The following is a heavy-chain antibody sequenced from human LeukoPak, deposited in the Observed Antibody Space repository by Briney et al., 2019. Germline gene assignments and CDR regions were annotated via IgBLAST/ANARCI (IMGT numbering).Heavy chain of an antibody. J-gene: IGHJ3*02. D-gene: IGHD3-3*01. V-gene: IGHV3-30*02. CDR3: AKADTIFDAFDI. CDR1: GFTFSSYG. CDR2: IRYDGSNK. Sequence: GGSLRLSCAASGFTFSSYGMHWVRQAPGKGLEWVAFIRYDGSNKYYADSVKGRFTISRDNSKNTLYLQMNSLRAEDTAVYYCAKADTIFDAFDIWGQGTMVTVSS.